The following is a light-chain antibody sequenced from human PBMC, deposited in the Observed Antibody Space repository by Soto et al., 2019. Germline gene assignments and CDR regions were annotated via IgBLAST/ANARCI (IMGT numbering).Light chain of an antibody. CDR3: TSYTSSNTWV. CDR1: SSDVGGYNY. Sequence: QSALTQPASVSGSPGQSITISCTGTSSDVGGYNYVSWYQQHPGKVPKLMIYEVSNRPSGVSNRFSCCKSGNTASLTISGLQAEDEADYYCTSYTSSNTWVFGGGTKLTVL. J-gene: IGLJ3*02. V-gene: IGLV2-14*01. CDR2: EVS.